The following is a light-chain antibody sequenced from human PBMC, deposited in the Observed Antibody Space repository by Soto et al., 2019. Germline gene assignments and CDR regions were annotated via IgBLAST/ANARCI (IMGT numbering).Light chain of an antibody. CDR2: DAS. CDR1: HIVSNS. V-gene: IGKV3-11*01. J-gene: IGKJ5*01. Sequence: IVLTQFTAPLSFAPGGKATPSCSSRHIVSNSLAWYQQKPGQAPRLLIYDASNRATGIPARFSGSGSGTDFTLTISSLEPEDFAVYYCQQRSNWPITFGQGTRLEIK. CDR3: QQRSNWPIT.